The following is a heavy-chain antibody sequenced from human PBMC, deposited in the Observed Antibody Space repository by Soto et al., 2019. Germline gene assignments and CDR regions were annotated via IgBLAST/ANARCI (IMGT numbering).Heavy chain of an antibody. J-gene: IGHJ6*02. D-gene: IGHD2-2*01. V-gene: IGHV1-69*01. CDR2: IIPIFGTA. Sequence: QVQLVQSGAEVKKPGSSVKVSCKASGGTFSSYAISWVRQAPGQGLEWMGGIIPIFGTANYAQKFQGRVTITADESSSTAYMELSSLRSEDTAVYYCARRCSSTGCYGKPYGMDVWGQGTTVTVSS. CDR1: GGTFSSYA. CDR3: ARRCSSTGCYGKPYGMDV.